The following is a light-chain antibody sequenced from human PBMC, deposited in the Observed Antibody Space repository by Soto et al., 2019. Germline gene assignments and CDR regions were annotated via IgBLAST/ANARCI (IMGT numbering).Light chain of an antibody. CDR2: DVS. V-gene: IGLV2-14*03. Sequence: QSVLTQPASVSGAPGQSIAISCTGTSSDVGGYNYVSWYQHHPGKAPKLMVYDVSNRPSGVSNRFSGSKSGNTASLTISVLQAEDEADYYCSSYTSSSTYVFGTGTKVTVL. J-gene: IGLJ1*01. CDR3: SSYTSSSTYV. CDR1: SSDVGGYNY.